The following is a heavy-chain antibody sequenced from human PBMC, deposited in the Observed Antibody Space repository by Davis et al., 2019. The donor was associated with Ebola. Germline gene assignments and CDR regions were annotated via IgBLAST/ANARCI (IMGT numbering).Heavy chain of an antibody. V-gene: IGHV1-2*02. CDR1: GYTFPSYA. J-gene: IGHJ4*02. CDR2: INPNSGGT. D-gene: IGHD3-9*01. Sequence: ASVKVSCKASGYTFPSYAMHWVRQAPGQRLEWMGWINPNSGGTNYAQKFQGRVTMTRDTSISTAYMELSRLRSDDTAVYYCARDLYDILTGYQPYYFDYWGQGTLVTVSS. CDR3: ARDLYDILTGYQPYYFDY.